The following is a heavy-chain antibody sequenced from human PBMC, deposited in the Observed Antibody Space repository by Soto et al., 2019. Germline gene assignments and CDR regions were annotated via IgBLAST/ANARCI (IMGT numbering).Heavy chain of an antibody. J-gene: IGHJ5*02. CDR1: GGSFSGYY. CDR3: ARDRRLITMVRGVSLWFDP. V-gene: IGHV4-34*01. D-gene: IGHD3-10*01. Sequence: PSETLSLTCAVYGGSFSGYYWSWIRQPPGKGLEWIGEVNHSGSTNYNPSLKSRVTISVDTSKNQFSLKLSSVTAADTAVYYCARDRRLITMVRGVSLWFDPWGQGTLVTVS. CDR2: VNHSGST.